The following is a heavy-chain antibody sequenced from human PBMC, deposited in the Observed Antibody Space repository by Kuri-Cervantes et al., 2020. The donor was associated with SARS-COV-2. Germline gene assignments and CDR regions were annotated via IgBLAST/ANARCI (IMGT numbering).Heavy chain of an antibody. CDR1: GGSISSGGYS. D-gene: IGHD2-2*01. J-gene: IGHJ6*02. V-gene: IGHV4-30-2*01. CDR2: TFHSGTT. CDR3: ARGLVAVVPSPILGLGPHYFSYHLDV. Sequence: SQTLSLTCVVSGGSISSGGYSWRWIRQPPGKGLEWIEYTFHSGTTYYYPSLKGRVIISTDTSRNQFSLKLRSVTAADTAVYYCARGLVAVVPSPILGLGPHYFSYHLDVWGQGTTVTVSS.